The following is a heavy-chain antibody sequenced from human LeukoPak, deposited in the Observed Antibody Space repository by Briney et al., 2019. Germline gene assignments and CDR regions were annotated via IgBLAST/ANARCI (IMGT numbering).Heavy chain of an antibody. V-gene: IGHV3-53*01. D-gene: IGHD3-10*02. J-gene: IGHJ6*02. Sequence: PGGSLRLSCAASGFTVSSNYMSWVRQAPGKGLEWVSVIYSGGSTYYADSVKGRFTISGDNSKNTLYLQMNSLRAEDTAVYYCARDRRVFDVDPKSAQSVRGMDVWGQGTTVTVSS. CDR2: IYSGGST. CDR3: ARDRRVFDVDPKSAQSVRGMDV. CDR1: GFTVSSNY.